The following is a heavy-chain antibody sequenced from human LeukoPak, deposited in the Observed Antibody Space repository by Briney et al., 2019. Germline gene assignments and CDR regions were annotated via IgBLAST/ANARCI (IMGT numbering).Heavy chain of an antibody. V-gene: IGHV4-31*03. CDR2: IYYSGST. CDR1: RGSISNADYY. Sequence: PSETLSLTCTVSRGSISNADYYWSWIRQHPGKGLEWIGYIYYSGSTYYNPSLKSRVTISVDTSKNQFSLKLSSVTAADTAVYYCASSYYYVFDYWGQGTLVTASS. CDR3: ASSYYYVFDY. D-gene: IGHD3-10*02. J-gene: IGHJ4*02.